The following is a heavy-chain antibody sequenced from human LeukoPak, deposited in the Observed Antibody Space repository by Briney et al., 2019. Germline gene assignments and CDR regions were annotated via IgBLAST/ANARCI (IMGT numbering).Heavy chain of an antibody. CDR2: ISYDGSNK. J-gene: IGHJ4*02. D-gene: IGHD3-9*01. CDR3: ARDSAAVGYFDWLLSSSPLTPVDY. V-gene: IGHV3-30-3*01. Sequence: GRSLRLSCAASGFTFSSYAMHWVRRAPGKGLEWVAVISYDGSNKYYADSVKGRFTISRDNSKNTLYLQMNSLRAEDTAVYYCARDSAAVGYFDWLLSSSPLTPVDYWGQGTLVTVSS. CDR1: GFTFSSYA.